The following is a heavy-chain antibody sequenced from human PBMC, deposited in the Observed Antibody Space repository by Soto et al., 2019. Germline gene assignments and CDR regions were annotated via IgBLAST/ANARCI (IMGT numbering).Heavy chain of an antibody. CDR1: GGSISSYY. Sequence: SETLSLTCTVSGGSISSYYWSWIRQPPGKGLEWIGYIYYSGSTNYNPSLKSRVTISVDTSKNQFSLKLSSVTAADTAVYYCARDGDCSGGSCYNSFDPWGQGTLVTVS. J-gene: IGHJ5*02. D-gene: IGHD2-15*01. V-gene: IGHV4-59*01. CDR3: ARDGDCSGGSCYNSFDP. CDR2: IYYSGST.